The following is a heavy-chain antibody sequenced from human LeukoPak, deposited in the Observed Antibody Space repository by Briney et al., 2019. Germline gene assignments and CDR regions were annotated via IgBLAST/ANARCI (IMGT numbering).Heavy chain of an antibody. CDR2: ISSSSKI. Sequence: GGSLRLSCTASGFAFSSYAMAWVRQAPGKGLEWPSYISSSSKINYADSVKGRFTISRDNAKNSLYLQMISLRDEDTAVYYCARSANPGVHDFDPWGQGTLVTVSS. CDR1: GFAFSSYA. V-gene: IGHV3-48*02. CDR3: ARSANPGVHDFDP. D-gene: IGHD6-6*01. J-gene: IGHJ5*02.